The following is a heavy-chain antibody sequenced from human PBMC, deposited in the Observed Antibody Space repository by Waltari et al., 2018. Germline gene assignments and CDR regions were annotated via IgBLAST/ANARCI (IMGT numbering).Heavy chain of an antibody. Sequence: QVQLVQSGAEVKKPGASVKVSCKASGYTFTSYDINWVRPATGQGLEWMGWMNPNSGNTGYAQKFQGRVTMTRNTSISTAYMELSSLRSEDTAVYYCARGPSNWNPTWFDPWGQGTLVTVSS. CDR1: GYTFTSYD. J-gene: IGHJ5*02. V-gene: IGHV1-8*01. CDR2: MNPNSGNT. CDR3: ARGPSNWNPTWFDP. D-gene: IGHD1-20*01.